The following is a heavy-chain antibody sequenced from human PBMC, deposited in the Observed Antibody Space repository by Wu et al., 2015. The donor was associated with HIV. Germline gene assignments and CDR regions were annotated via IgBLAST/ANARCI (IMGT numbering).Heavy chain of an antibody. CDR3: ARDTGRLASDI. CDR2: INPNSGDT. Sequence: QMQLVQSGAEVKKPGASVKVSCKASGYSFTGYYIHWMRQAPGQGLEWMGWINPNSGDTNYEQNFQGRVNMTRDKSISTAYMELSRLKSDDMAVYYCARDTGRLASDIWGQGTIVTVS. V-gene: IGHV1-2*02. D-gene: IGHD6-19*01. J-gene: IGHJ3*02. CDR1: GYSFTGYY.